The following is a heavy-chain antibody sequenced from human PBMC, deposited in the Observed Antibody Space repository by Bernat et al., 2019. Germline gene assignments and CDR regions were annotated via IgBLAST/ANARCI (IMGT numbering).Heavy chain of an antibody. CDR1: GDSISTYY. Sequence: QVQLQESGPGLVKPSETLSLTCNISGDSISTYYWSWIRQTPGKRLEWIGYIYLSGSTKYNPSLKSRATISDDTSKNQLSLKLTSVTAADTAVYYCARGRKAPGYFYAMDVWGQGTTVTVSS. CDR2: IYLSGST. J-gene: IGHJ6*02. D-gene: IGHD6-13*01. CDR3: ARGRKAPGYFYAMDV. V-gene: IGHV4-59*08.